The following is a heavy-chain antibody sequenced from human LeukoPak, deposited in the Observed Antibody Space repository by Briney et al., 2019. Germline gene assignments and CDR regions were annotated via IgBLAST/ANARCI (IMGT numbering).Heavy chain of an antibody. V-gene: IGHV4-59*01. CDR2: IYYSGST. CDR1: GGSISSYY. D-gene: IGHD3-3*01. Sequence: SETLSLTCTVSGGSISSYYWSWIRQPPGKGLEWIGYIYYSGSTNYNPSLKSRVTISVDTSKKQFSLKLSSVTAADTAVYYCARDRGQTDFWSGVNWFDPWGQGTLVTVSS. J-gene: IGHJ5*02. CDR3: ARDRGQTDFWSGVNWFDP.